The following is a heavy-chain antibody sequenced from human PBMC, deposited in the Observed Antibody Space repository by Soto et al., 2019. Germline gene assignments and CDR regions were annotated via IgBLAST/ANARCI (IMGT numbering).Heavy chain of an antibody. CDR1: GGSVSSGSYY. CDR3: ARERYCSSTSCYTFYYYYGMDV. J-gene: IGHJ6*02. D-gene: IGHD2-2*02. CDR2: IYYSGST. Sequence: QVQLQESGPGLVKPSETLSLTCTVSGGSVSSGSYYWSWIRQPPGKGLEWIGYIYYSGSTNYNPSLKSRVTISVATSKNQFSLKLSSVTAADTAVYYCARERYCSSTSCYTFYYYYGMDVWGQGTTVTVSS. V-gene: IGHV4-61*01.